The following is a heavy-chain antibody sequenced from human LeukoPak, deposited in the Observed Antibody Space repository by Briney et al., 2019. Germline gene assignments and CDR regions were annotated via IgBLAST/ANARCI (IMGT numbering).Heavy chain of an antibody. CDR1: GYTLTELS. CDR3: ASWAYCGGDCYLRYFQH. D-gene: IGHD2-21*02. CDR2: FDPEDGET. V-gene: IGHV1-24*01. J-gene: IGHJ1*01. Sequence: ASVKVSCMVSGYTLTELSMHWVRQAPGKGLEWMGGFDPEDGETIYAQKFQGRVTMTEDTSTDTAYMELSSLRSEDTAVYYCASWAYCGGDCYLRYFQHWGQGTLVTVSS.